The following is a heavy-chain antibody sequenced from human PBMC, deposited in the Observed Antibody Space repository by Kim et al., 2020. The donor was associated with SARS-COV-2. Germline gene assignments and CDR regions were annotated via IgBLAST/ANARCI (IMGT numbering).Heavy chain of an antibody. CDR2: ISWNSGSI. CDR1: GFTFDDYA. J-gene: IGHJ4*02. Sequence: GGSLRLSCAASGFTFDDYAMHWVRQAPGKGLEWVSGISWNSGSIGYADSVKGRFTISRDNAKNSLYLQMNSLRAEDTALYYCAKDMGAVAPRIIDYWGQGTLVTVSS. V-gene: IGHV3-9*01. CDR3: AKDMGAVAPRIIDY. D-gene: IGHD6-19*01.